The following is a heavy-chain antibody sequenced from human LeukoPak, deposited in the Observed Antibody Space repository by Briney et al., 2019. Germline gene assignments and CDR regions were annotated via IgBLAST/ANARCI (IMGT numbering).Heavy chain of an antibody. D-gene: IGHD2-15*01. CDR1: GGSIGTSTCY. CDR2: ISYSGNP. CDR3: SRLGGRCVGSSCSSARSFDF. J-gene: IGHJ4*02. V-gene: IGHV4-39*01. Sequence: SETLSLTCTVSGGSIGTSTCYWGWIRHPPGRGLEWIGSISYSGNPYYKPPLNSRVTMSVNTSKNQFSLNLSSVTAADTALYYWSRLGGRCVGSSCSSARSFDFWGEGTLVSVSS.